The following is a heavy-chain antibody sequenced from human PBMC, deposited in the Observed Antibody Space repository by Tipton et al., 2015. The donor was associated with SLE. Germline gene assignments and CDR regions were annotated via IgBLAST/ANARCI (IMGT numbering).Heavy chain of an antibody. CDR1: GGSISSHY. CDR2: IYYSGST. J-gene: IGHJ3*02. Sequence: TLSLTCTVSGGSISSHYWSWIRQPPGKGLEWIGYIYYSGSTNYNPSLKSRVTISVDTSKNQFSLKLSSVTAADTAVYYCARDRGGYQGAFDIWGQGTMVTVSS. V-gene: IGHV4-59*11. CDR3: ARDRGGYQGAFDI. D-gene: IGHD3-22*01.